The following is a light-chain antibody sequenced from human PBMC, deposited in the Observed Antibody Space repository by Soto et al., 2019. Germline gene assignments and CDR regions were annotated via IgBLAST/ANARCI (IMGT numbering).Light chain of an antibody. V-gene: IGLV2-14*01. J-gene: IGLJ1*01. CDR2: DVS. CDR3: SSYTDSYRRLYV. Sequence: QSALTQPASVSGSPGQSITISCIGTSSDVGGYNYVSWYQQHPGKAPKLMIYDVSNRPSGVSNRFSGSKSGNTASLTISGLQTDDEADYYCSSYTDSYRRLYVFGSGTKVTVL. CDR1: SSDVGGYNY.